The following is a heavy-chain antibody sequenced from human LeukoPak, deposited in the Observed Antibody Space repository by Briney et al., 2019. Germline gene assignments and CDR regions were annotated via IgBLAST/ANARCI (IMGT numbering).Heavy chain of an antibody. CDR2: ISVGGGDT. Sequence: GGSLRLSCEASGFIFSSCVMGWVRQAPGKGLEWVSSISVGGGDTFTADSVKGRFTITRENSKNTLYLQMMGLRVEDTAIYYCAKLNLGEMAYFDSWGQGILVTVSS. V-gene: IGHV3-23*01. CDR1: GFIFSSCV. J-gene: IGHJ4*02. CDR3: AKLNLGEMAYFDS. D-gene: IGHD2-21*01.